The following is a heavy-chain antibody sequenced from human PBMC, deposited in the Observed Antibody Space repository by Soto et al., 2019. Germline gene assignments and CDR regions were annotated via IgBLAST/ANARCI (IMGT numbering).Heavy chain of an antibody. CDR2: IYYSGST. V-gene: IGHV4-39*01. Sequence: SETLSLTCTVSGGSISSSSYYWGWIRQPPGKGLEWIGSIYYSGSTYYNPSLKSRVTISVDTSKNQFSLKLSSVTAADTAVYYCARLGVEDYYYYGMDVWGQGTTVTVSS. D-gene: IGHD3-3*01. J-gene: IGHJ6*02. CDR1: GGSISSSSYY. CDR3: ARLGVEDYYYYGMDV.